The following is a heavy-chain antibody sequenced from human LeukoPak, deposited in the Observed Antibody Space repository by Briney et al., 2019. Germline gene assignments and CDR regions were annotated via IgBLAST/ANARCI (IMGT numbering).Heavy chain of an antibody. CDR2: ISGSGGST. CDR1: GFTFSTNA. J-gene: IGHJ5*02. CDR3: AKGVAAAAVNWFDP. Sequence: GGSLRLSCAASGFTFSTNAMNWVRQAPGKGLEWVSAISGSGGSTYYADSVKGRFTISRDNSKNTLYLQMNSLRAEDTAVYYCAKGVAAAAVNWFDPWGQGTLVTVSS. V-gene: IGHV3-23*01. D-gene: IGHD6-13*01.